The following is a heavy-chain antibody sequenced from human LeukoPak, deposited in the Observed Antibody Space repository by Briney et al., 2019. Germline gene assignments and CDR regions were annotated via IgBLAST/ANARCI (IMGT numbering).Heavy chain of an antibody. CDR3: AKDRQQWLERFDY. CDR1: GFTFSNYA. J-gene: IGHJ4*02. V-gene: IGHV3-30-3*01. Sequence: GGSLRLSCAASGFTFSNYAMHWVRQAPGKGLEWVAVISYDETNKYYADSVKGRFTISRDNSKNTLYLQMNSLRAEDTAVYYCAKDRQQWLERFDYWGQGTLVTVSS. D-gene: IGHD6-19*01. CDR2: ISYDETNK.